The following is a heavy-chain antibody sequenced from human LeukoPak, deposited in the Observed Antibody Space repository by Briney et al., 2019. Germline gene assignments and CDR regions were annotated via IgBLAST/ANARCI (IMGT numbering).Heavy chain of an antibody. CDR3: ARVLGSSWQEYYYYGMDV. J-gene: IGHJ6*02. Sequence: SETLSLTCTVSGGSLSSYYWSWVRQPPGKGREWIGYIYYSESTNYNPSLKSRVTISVDTSKNQFSLKLSSVTAADTAVYYCARVLGSSWQEYYYYGMDVWGQGTTVTVSS. V-gene: IGHV4-59*01. CDR1: GGSLSSYY. CDR2: IYYSEST. D-gene: IGHD6-13*01.